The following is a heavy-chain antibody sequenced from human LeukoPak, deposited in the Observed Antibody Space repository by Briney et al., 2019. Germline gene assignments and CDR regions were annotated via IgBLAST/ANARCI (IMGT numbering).Heavy chain of an antibody. J-gene: IGHJ5*02. CDR1: GDRVSSNSVT. Sequence: SQTLSLTCAISGDRVSSNSVTRNWIRQSPSRGLEWLGRTYYRSTWYNDYAVSVRGRITVNPDTSKNQFSLHLNSVTPEDTAVYYCARRLTQYDCFDPWGQGILVTVSS. D-gene: IGHD2-2*01. CDR2: TYYRSTWYN. V-gene: IGHV6-1*01. CDR3: ARRLTQYDCFDP.